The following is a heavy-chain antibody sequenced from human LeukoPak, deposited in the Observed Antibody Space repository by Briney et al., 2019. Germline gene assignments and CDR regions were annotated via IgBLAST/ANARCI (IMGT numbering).Heavy chain of an antibody. CDR2: IDHSGST. V-gene: IGHV4-30-2*01. J-gene: IGHJ4*02. D-gene: IGHD1/OR15-1a*01. CDR3: ARTNTVFYYFDY. Sequence: PSQTQSLTCTVSGGSISSGGYYWSWIRQPPGKGLEWIGEIDHSGSTNYNPSLKSRVTTSVDTSKNKFSLKLNSVTAADTAVYYCARTNTVFYYFDYWGQGTLITVSS. CDR1: GGSISSGGYY.